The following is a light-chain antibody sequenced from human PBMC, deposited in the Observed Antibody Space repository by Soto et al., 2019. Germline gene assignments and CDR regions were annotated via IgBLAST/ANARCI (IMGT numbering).Light chain of an antibody. CDR3: QQYNNWPPWT. CDR1: QSVSSN. Sequence: EIVMTQSPATLSVSPGERATLSCRASQSVSSNLAWYQQKPGQAPRLLIYGASTRATGIPARFSGSGSGREFTLPISSLQSEDFAVYYCQQYNNWPPWTFGQGTKVEIK. V-gene: IGKV3-15*01. J-gene: IGKJ1*01. CDR2: GAS.